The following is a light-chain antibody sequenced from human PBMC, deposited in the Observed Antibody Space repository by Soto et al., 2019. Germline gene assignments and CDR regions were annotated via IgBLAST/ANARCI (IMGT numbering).Light chain of an antibody. CDR2: EAS. CDR1: QSVRSN. J-gene: IGKJ3*01. Sequence: EIVMTQSPGTLSVSPGERATLSCRASQSVRSNVAWYQQKPGQAPRLLIYEASTRATGIPARFSGSGSGTEFTLTISSLQSEDFAVYHCQQYNNWPPFTFGPGTKVDIK. CDR3: QQYNNWPPFT. V-gene: IGKV3-15*01.